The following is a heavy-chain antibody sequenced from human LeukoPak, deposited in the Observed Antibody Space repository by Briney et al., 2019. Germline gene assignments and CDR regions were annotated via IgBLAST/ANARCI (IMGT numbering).Heavy chain of an antibody. D-gene: IGHD2-2*01. V-gene: IGHV4-34*01. CDR1: GGSFSGYY. CDR2: INHSGST. Sequence: PSETLSLTCAVYGGSFSGYYWSWIRQPPGKVLEWIGEINHSGSTNYNPSLKSRVTISVDTSKNQFSLKLSSVTAADTAVYYCARRNWHCSSTSCYAHWYYYYYMDVWGKGTTVTISS. J-gene: IGHJ6*03. CDR3: ARRNWHCSSTSCYAHWYYYYYMDV.